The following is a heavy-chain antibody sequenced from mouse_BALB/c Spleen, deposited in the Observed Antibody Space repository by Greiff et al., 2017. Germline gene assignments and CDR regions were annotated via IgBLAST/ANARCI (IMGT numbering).Heavy chain of an antibody. V-gene: IGHV2-9-2*01. D-gene: IGHD2-2*01. CDR3: VRGNYGYDGFDY. CDR2: IWTGGGT. CDR1: GFSLTSYD. Sequence: QVQLQQSGPGLVAPSQSLSITCTVSGFSLTSYDISWIRQPPGKGLEWLGVIWTGGGTNYNSAFMSRLSISKDNSKSQVFLKMNSLQTDDTAIYYCVRGNYGYDGFDYWGQGTTLTVSS. J-gene: IGHJ2*01.